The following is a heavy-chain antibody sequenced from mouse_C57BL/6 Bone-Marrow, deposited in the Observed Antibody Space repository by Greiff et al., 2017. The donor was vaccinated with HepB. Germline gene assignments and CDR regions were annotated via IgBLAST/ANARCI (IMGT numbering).Heavy chain of an antibody. CDR1: GYTFTSYW. D-gene: IGHD1-1*01. J-gene: IGHJ2*01. CDR2: IDPSDSYT. V-gene: IGHV1-50*01. Sequence: VHLVESGAELVKPGASVKLSCKASGYTFTSYWMQWVKQRPGQGLEWIGEIDPSDSYTNYNQKFKGKATLTVDTSSSTAYMQLSSLTSEDSAVYYCARDGSITTVVATNFDYWGQGTTLTVSS. CDR3: ARDGSITTVVATNFDY.